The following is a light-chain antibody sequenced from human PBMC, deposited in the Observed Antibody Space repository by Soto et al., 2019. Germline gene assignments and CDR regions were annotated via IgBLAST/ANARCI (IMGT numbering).Light chain of an antibody. Sequence: QSALTQPASVSGSPGQSITLSCTGTSSDVGGYNYVSWYQQHPGKAPKLMIYEVSNRHSGVSNRFSGSKSGNTASLTISGLQAEDEAAYYCSSYASSGDAVFGGGTPLTVL. CDR1: SSDVGGYNY. V-gene: IGLV2-14*01. J-gene: IGLJ7*01. CDR3: SSYASSGDAV. CDR2: EVS.